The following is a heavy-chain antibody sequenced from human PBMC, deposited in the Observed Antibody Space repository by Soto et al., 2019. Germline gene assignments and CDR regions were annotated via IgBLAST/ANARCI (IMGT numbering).Heavy chain of an antibody. CDR2: NYHPGST. Sequence: SETLSLTCNVSGVSISSGGYYWTWIRQHPGKGLEWIGYNYHPGSTYYNPSLKRRVIISVDTSKNQFSLKLSSVAAADTAVYYCASSAYYYGMDVWGQGTTVTVSS. J-gene: IGHJ6*02. V-gene: IGHV4-31*03. CDR1: GVSISSGGYY. D-gene: IGHD2-21*01. CDR3: ASSAYYYGMDV.